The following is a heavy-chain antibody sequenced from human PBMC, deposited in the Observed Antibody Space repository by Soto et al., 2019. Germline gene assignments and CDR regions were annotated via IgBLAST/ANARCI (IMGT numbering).Heavy chain of an antibody. D-gene: IGHD3-22*01. CDR3: ARTIQSSGYTLDFDY. CDR2: INHSGST. J-gene: IGHJ4*02. CDR1: GGSFSGYY. V-gene: IGHV4-34*01. Sequence: PSETLSLTCAVYGGSFSGYYWSWIRQPPGKGLEWIGEINHSGSTNYNPSLKSRVTISVDTSKNQFSLKLSSVTAADTAVYYCARTIQSSGYTLDFDYWGQGTLVTVSS.